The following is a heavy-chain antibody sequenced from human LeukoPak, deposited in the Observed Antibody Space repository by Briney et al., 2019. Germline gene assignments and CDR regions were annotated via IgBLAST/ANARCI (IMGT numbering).Heavy chain of an antibody. CDR2: ISSSGTPI. D-gene: IGHD2-21*01. CDR1: GFTFSSYE. V-gene: IGHV3-48*03. J-gene: IGHJ4*02. Sequence: GGSLRLSCAASGFTFSSYEMNWVRQAPGKGLEWVSYISSSGTPIHYADSVKGRFTISRDNAKNSLFLQMNSLRAEDTAVYCCAREKTACGGDCYDSWGQGTLVTVSS. CDR3: AREKTACGGDCYDS.